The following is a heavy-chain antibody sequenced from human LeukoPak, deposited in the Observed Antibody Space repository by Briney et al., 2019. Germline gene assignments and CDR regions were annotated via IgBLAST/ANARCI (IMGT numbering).Heavy chain of an antibody. Sequence: SQTLSLTCAISGDSVSSNSAAWNWIRQSPSRGLEWLGRTYYRSKWYNDYAVSVKSRITINPDTSKNQFSLQLNSVTPEDAAVYYCARDKSGRAVATSFYYYYGMDVWGQGTTVTVSS. D-gene: IGHD6-19*01. CDR2: TYYRSKWYN. J-gene: IGHJ6*02. V-gene: IGHV6-1*01. CDR3: ARDKSGRAVATSFYYYYGMDV. CDR1: GDSVSSNSAA.